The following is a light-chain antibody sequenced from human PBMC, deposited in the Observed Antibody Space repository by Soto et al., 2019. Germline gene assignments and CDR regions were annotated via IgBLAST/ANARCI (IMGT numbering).Light chain of an antibody. CDR2: GAS. CDR1: QSVSSNY. Sequence: EIVLTQSPGTLSSSPGERITLSCRASQSVSSNYLAWYQQKPGQAPRLLIYGASSRATGIPDRFSGSGSGTDFTLTISRLEPEDFAVYYCQQYGSSPRTFGQGTKVDIK. V-gene: IGKV3-20*01. J-gene: IGKJ1*01. CDR3: QQYGSSPRT.